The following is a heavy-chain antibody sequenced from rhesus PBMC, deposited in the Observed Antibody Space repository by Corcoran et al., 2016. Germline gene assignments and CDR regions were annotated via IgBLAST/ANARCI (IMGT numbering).Heavy chain of an antibody. CDR2: SSGSSGST. D-gene: IGHD6-37*01. V-gene: IGHV4-65*01. CDR1: GGSVSSSNW. J-gene: IGHJ4*01. CDR3: ARTSSGGWSYDY. Sequence: QVQLQESGPGLVKPSETLSLTCAVSGGSVSSSNWWSWIRQPPGKGLELIGYSSGSSGSTYYNPSLKSRVTISTDTSKNQFSLKLSSVTAADTAVYYCARTSSGGWSYDYWGQGVLVTVSS.